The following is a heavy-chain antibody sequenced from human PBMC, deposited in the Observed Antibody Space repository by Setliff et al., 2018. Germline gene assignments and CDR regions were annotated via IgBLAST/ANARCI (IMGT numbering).Heavy chain of an antibody. CDR2: INHSGST. V-gene: IGHV4-34*01. D-gene: IGHD3-10*01. CDR1: GGSFSGYY. Sequence: PSETLSLTCAVYGGSFSGYYWSWIRQPPGKGLEWIGEINHSGSTNYNPSLKSRVTISVDTSKNQFSLKLSSVTAADTAVYYCARSTYYYGSGSQVPYYYYYGMDVWGQGTRSPSP. J-gene: IGHJ6*02. CDR3: ARSTYYYGSGSQVPYYYYYGMDV.